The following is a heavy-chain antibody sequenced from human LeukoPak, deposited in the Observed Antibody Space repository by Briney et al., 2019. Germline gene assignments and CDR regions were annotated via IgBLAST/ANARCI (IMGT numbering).Heavy chain of an antibody. CDR2: IYYSGST. CDR1: GGSVSSGSYY. J-gene: IGHJ4*02. D-gene: IGHD3-16*01. V-gene: IGHV4-61*01. Sequence: SETLSLTCTVSGGSVSSGSYYWSWIRQPPGKGLEWIGYIYYSGSTNYNPSLKSRVTISVDTSKNQFSLKLSSVTAADTAVYYRARWGWGSFYFDYWGQGTLVTVSS. CDR3: ARWGWGSFYFDY.